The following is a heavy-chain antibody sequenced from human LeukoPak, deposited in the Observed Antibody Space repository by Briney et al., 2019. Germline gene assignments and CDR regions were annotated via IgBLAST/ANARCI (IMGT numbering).Heavy chain of an antibody. CDR1: GYTFTSYY. CDR3: ARGEYSSGWYQKTQPDY. J-gene: IGHJ4*02. CDR2: INPSGVST. D-gene: IGHD6-19*01. V-gene: IGHV1-46*01. Sequence: ASVEVSCKASGYTFTSYYMHWVRQAPGQGLEWMGIINPSGVSTSYAQKFQGRVTMTRDMSTSTVYMELSSLRSEDTAVYYCARGEYSSGWYQKTQPDYWGQGTLVTVSS.